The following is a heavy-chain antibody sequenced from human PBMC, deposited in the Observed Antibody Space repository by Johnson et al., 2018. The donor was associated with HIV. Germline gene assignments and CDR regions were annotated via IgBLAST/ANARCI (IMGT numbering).Heavy chain of an antibody. J-gene: IGHJ3*01. Sequence: VQLVESGGGLVQPGGSLRLSCAASGFTFSSYDMHWVRQATGKGLEWVSAIGTAGDTYYPGSVKGRFTISRENAKNSLYLQMNSLRAGDTALYYCARDATPWGGDYFGYAFDLWGQGTMVTVSS. CDR3: ARDATPWGGDYFGYAFDL. D-gene: IGHD4-17*01. CDR2: IGTAGDT. CDR1: GFTFSSYD. V-gene: IGHV3-13*01.